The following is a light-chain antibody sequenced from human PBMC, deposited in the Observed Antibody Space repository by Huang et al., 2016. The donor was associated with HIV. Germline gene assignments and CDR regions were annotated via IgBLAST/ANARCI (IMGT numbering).Light chain of an antibody. CDR1: QSISSY. Sequence: DIQMTQSPSSLSASVGDRVTITCRASQSISSYLNWYQQKPGKAPKLLIYAASSLQSWVPSRFSGSGSGTDFTLTIISLQPEDFATYYCQQSYSTLRYTFGQGTKLEIK. V-gene: IGKV1-39*01. CDR3: QQSYSTLRYT. CDR2: AAS. J-gene: IGKJ2*01.